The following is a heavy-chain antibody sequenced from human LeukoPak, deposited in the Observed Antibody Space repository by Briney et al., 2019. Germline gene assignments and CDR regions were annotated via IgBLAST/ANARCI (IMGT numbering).Heavy chain of an antibody. J-gene: IGHJ3*02. CDR1: GYSISSGYY. D-gene: IGHD3-10*01. CDR2: IYHSGST. V-gene: IGHV4-38-2*02. CDR3: ARSHPGDAFDI. Sequence: PSETLSLTCTVSGYSISSGYYWGWIRQPPGKGLEWIGSIYHSGSTYYNPSLKSRVTISVDTSKNQFSLKLSSVTAADTAVYYCARSHPGDAFDIWGQGTMVTVSS.